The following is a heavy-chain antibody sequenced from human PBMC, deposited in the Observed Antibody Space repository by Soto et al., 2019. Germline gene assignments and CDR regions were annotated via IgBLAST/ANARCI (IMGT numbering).Heavy chain of an antibody. CDR1: GFTFSSYE. J-gene: IGHJ6*03. Sequence: GESLKISCAASGFTFSSYEMNWVRQAPGKGLEWVSYISSSGSTIYYADSVKGRFTISRDNAKNSLYLQMNSLRAEDTAVYYCAGNWNYYYYYYMDVWGKGTTVTVSS. V-gene: IGHV3-48*03. D-gene: IGHD1-1*01. CDR3: AGNWNYYYYYYMDV. CDR2: ISSSGSTI.